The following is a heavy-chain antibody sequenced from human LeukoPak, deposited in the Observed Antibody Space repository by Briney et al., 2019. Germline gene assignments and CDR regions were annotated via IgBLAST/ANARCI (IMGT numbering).Heavy chain of an antibody. CDR1: GGSFSGYY. CDR3: ARLWGIAVAGTGNFDY. J-gene: IGHJ4*02. CDR2: INHSGST. D-gene: IGHD6-19*01. V-gene: IGHV4-34*01. Sequence: SETLSLTCAVYGGSFSGYYWSWIRQPPGKGLEWIGEINHSGSTNYNPSLKSRVTISVDTSKNQFSLKPSSVTAANTAVYYCARLWGIAVAGTGNFDYWGQGTLVTVSS.